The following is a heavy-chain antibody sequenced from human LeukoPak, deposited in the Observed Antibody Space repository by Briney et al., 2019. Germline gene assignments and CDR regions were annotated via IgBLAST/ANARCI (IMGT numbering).Heavy chain of an antibody. J-gene: IGHJ4*02. D-gene: IGHD2-15*01. CDR3: ASGVGAALDY. CDR2: INHSGST. V-gene: IGHV4-39*07. Sequence: PSETLSLTCSVSGGSVSNTNYYWSWIRQPPGKGLEWIGEINHSGSTNYNPSLKSRVTISVDTSKNQFSLKLSSVTAADTAVYYCASGVGAALDYWGQGTLVTVSS. CDR1: GGSVSNTNYY.